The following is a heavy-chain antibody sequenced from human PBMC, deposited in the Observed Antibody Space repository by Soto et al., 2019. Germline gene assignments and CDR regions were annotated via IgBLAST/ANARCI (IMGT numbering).Heavy chain of an antibody. Sequence: PVGSLRLSCAASGFTCSNYIMNWVCQAPGKGLEWVSSISTSSGYRYYADSVKGRFTISRDNAKKSLYLQMNSLRAEDTAMYYCARDLHDYVSFRFDPWGQGTLVTVSS. V-gene: IGHV3-21*01. D-gene: IGHD3-16*01. CDR1: GFTCSNYI. CDR3: ARDLHDYVSFRFDP. J-gene: IGHJ5*02. CDR2: ISTSSGYR.